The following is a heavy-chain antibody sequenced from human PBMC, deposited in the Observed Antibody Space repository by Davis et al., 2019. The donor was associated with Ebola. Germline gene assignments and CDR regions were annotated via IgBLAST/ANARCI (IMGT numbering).Heavy chain of an antibody. CDR1: GGTFSSYA. CDR3: ARRRYDYVWGTDAFDI. CDR2: IIPILGIP. J-gene: IGHJ3*02. V-gene: IGHV1-69*04. D-gene: IGHD3-16*01. Sequence: SVKVSCKASGGTFSSYAISWVRQAPGQGLEWMGRIIPILGIPNYAQKFQGRVTITADKSTSPAYMELSSLRSEDTAVYYCARRRYDYVWGTDAFDIWGQGTMVTVSS.